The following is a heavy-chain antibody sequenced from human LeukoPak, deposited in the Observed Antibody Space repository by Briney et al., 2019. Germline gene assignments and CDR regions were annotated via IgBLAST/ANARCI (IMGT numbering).Heavy chain of an antibody. CDR2: IYSGGST. D-gene: IGHD3-22*01. CDR1: GFTVSSNY. Sequence: GGSLRLSCAASGFTVSSNYMSWVRQAPGKGLEWVSVIYSGGSTYYADSVKGRFTISRGNSKNTLYLQMNSLRAEDTAVYYCARALVVITLDAFDIWGQGTMVTVSS. CDR3: ARALVVITLDAFDI. J-gene: IGHJ3*02. V-gene: IGHV3-53*01.